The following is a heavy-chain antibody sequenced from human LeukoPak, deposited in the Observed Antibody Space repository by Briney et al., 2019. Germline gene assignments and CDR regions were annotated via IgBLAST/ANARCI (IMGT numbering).Heavy chain of an antibody. J-gene: IGHJ4*02. CDR3: ARDHCSSKSCFIDY. V-gene: IGHV4-30-4*08. D-gene: IGHD2-2*01. Sequence: SQTLSLTCTVSGGSISSGDDYWSWIRQPPGKGLEGIGFIYYSGNTYYNPSLKSRVTISVDTSKNQFSLRLNSVTAADTAVYYCARDHCSSKSCFIDYWGQGTLVTVSS. CDR1: GGSISSGDDY. CDR2: IYYSGNT.